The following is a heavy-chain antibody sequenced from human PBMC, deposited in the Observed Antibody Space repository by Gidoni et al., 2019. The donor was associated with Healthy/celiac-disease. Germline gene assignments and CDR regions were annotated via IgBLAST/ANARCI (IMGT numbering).Heavy chain of an antibody. D-gene: IGHD6-13*01. J-gene: IGHJ6*02. CDR2: ITWNVGST. V-gene: IGHV3-20*01. Sequence: EVQLVESGGGVVRPGGSMRLSCAASGFTFDDYAMSWVSQAPGKGLGWVSVITWNVGSTGYADSVKCRFTISRDNANNSLYLQINSLRAEDTALYHCARGYIAAAGNRYYYYGMDVWGQGTTVTVSS. CDR1: GFTFDDYA. CDR3: ARGYIAAAGNRYYYYGMDV.